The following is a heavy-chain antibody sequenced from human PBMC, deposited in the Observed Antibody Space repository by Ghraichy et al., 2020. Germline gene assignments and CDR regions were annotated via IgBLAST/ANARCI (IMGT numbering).Heavy chain of an antibody. J-gene: IGHJ6*02. D-gene: IGHD1-14*01. CDR1: GYTLNNCA. V-gene: IGHV3-23*01. CDR2: IGRGGAT. CDR3: AKGITLTRRGLDV. Sequence: GGSLRLSCVVSGYTLNNCATAWVRQAPGRGLEWVSTIGRGGATYYPDSLKGHFTISRDTSKNTLYLQIDTLSPEDTAVYYCAKGITLTRRGLDVWGQGTTVTVSS.